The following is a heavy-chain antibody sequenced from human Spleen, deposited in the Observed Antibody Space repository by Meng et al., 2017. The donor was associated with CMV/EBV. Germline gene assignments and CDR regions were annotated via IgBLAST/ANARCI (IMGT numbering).Heavy chain of an antibody. CDR2: MYYGGST. Sequence: SWVSQPPGKGLEWIGSMYYGGSTNYNPSLKSRVTISIDTSKNQFSLRLRSVTAADTAVYYCARDVVDCSSTSCYHFYYYGMDVWGQGTTVTVSS. V-gene: IGHV4-39*07. CDR3: ARDVVDCSSTSCYHFYYYGMDV. J-gene: IGHJ6*02. D-gene: IGHD2-2*01.